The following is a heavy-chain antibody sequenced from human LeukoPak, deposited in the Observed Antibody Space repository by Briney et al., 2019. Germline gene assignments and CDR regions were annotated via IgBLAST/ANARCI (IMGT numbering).Heavy chain of an antibody. CDR3: ARAYDILTGYSDPPDWYFDL. D-gene: IGHD3-9*01. CDR2: INPNSGGT. CDR1: GYTFTGYY. V-gene: IGHV1-2*02. J-gene: IGHJ2*01. Sequence: ASVKVSCKASGYTFTGYYMHWVRQAPGQGLEWMGWINPNSGGTNYAQKFQGRVTMTRDTSISTAYMELSRLRSDDTAVYYCARAYDILTGYSDPPDWYFDLWGRGTLATVSS.